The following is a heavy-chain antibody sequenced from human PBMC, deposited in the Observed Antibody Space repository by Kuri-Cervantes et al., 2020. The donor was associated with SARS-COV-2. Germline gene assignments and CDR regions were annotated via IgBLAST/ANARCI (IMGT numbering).Heavy chain of an antibody. V-gene: IGHV1-2*02. D-gene: IGHD1-1*01. Sequence: ASVKVSCKASGYTFTGYYMHWVRQAPGQGLEWVGWINPNSGGTNYAQKFQGRVTMTRDTSISTAYMELSRLRSDDTAVYYCARGSDSTGTARSAFDIWGQGTMVTVSS. J-gene: IGHJ3*02. CDR3: ARGSDSTGTARSAFDI. CDR2: INPNSGGT. CDR1: GYTFTGYY.